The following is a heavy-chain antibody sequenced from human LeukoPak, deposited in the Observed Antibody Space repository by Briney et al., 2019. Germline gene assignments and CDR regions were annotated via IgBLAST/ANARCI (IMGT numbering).Heavy chain of an antibody. V-gene: IGHV3-23*01. CDR1: GLTFSGYA. D-gene: IGHD3-22*01. CDR3: TGSYYYEYFQH. CDR2: ISGNGGST. J-gene: IGHJ1*01. Sequence: PGGSLRLSCAASGLTFSGYAMNWVRQAPGKGLEWVSVISGNGGSTYYADSVRGRFTISRDNSKSTLYLQMSSLRAEDTALYYCTGSYYYEYFQHWGQGTLVTVSS.